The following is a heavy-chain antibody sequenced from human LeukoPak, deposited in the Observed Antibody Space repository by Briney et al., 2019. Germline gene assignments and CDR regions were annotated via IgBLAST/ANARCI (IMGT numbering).Heavy chain of an antibody. CDR1: GFSFSSYA. CDR3: AKGSYYDNSGHYYFDY. Sequence: GGSLRLSCVASGFSFSSYAMTWVRQAPGKGLEWVSAISGSGGRTYYADSEKGRFTVSRDNSKSTLFLQVNTLRAEDTAVFYCAKGSYYDNSGHYYFDYWGQGTLVTVSS. CDR2: ISGSGGRT. D-gene: IGHD3-22*01. J-gene: IGHJ4*02. V-gene: IGHV3-23*01.